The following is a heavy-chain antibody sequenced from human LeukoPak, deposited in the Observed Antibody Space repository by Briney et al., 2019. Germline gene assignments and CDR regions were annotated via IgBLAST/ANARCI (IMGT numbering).Heavy chain of an antibody. D-gene: IGHD1-26*01. CDR1: GGSISSYY. CDR3: ARDVGANSFDY. Sequence: SETLSLTCTVSGGSISSYYWSWIRQPPGKGLEWIGYIYYSGSTNYNPSLKSRVTISVDASKNQFSLKLSSVTAADTAVYYCARDVGANSFDYWGQGTLVTVSS. CDR2: IYYSGST. J-gene: IGHJ4*02. V-gene: IGHV4-59*01.